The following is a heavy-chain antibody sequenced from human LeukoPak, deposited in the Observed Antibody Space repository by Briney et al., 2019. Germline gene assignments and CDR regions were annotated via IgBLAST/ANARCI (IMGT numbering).Heavy chain of an antibody. Sequence: PGGSLRLSCAASGFTFSGYWMHWVRQAPGKGLVWVSRINTDGSSTSYADSVKGRFTISRDNAKNTLYLQMNSLRAEDTAVYYCARAAGYSSDWYWFDPWGQGTLVAVSS. V-gene: IGHV3-74*01. J-gene: IGHJ5*02. CDR3: ARAAGYSSDWYWFDP. CDR1: GFTFSGYW. D-gene: IGHD6-19*01. CDR2: INTDGSST.